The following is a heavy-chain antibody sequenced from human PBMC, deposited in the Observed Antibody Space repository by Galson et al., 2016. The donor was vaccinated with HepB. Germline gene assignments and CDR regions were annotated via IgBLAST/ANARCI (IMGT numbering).Heavy chain of an antibody. CDR3: ARGSGSYPTISEY. J-gene: IGHJ4*02. CDR1: GDTFTSYG. V-gene: IGHV1-18*01. Sequence: SVKVSCKASGDTFTSYGISWVRQAPGQGLEWMGWISTYNGKTNYAQKDQGRVTMTTDTSTSTAYMELRSLRSDDTAVYYGARGSGSYPTISEYWGKGTLVTVSS. CDR2: ISTYNGKT. D-gene: IGHD1-26*01.